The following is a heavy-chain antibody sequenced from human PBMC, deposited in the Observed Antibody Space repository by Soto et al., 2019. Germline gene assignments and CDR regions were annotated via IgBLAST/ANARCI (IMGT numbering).Heavy chain of an antibody. CDR3: AKLVYPLSHYYYYGMDV. V-gene: IGHV3-23*01. J-gene: IGHJ6*02. CDR1: GFTFSSYA. Sequence: PGGSLRLSCAASGFTFSSYAMSWVRQAPGKGLEWVSAISGSGGSTYYADSVKGRFTISRDNSKNTLYLQMNSLRAEDTAVYYCAKLVYPLSHYYYYGMDVWGQGTTVTVSS. D-gene: IGHD3-9*01. CDR2: ISGSGGST.